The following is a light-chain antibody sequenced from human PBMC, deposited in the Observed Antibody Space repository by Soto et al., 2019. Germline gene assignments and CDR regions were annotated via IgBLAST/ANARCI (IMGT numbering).Light chain of an antibody. J-gene: IGKJ4*01. CDR3: QQYHSTPLT. CDR1: QSVLYSSNNKNY. V-gene: IGKV4-1*01. CDR2: WAS. Sequence: DIVMTQSPDSLAVSLGERATINCKSTQSVLYSSNNKNYLAWYQQKPGQSPKLLIFWASTRESGVPDRFSGSGSGTDFTLTISSLQAEDVAVYYCQQYHSTPLTFGGGTKVGIK.